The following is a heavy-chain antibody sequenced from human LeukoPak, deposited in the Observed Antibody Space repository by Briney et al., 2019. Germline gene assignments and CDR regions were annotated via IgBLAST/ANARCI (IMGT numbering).Heavy chain of an antibody. CDR1: GFTFNRYW. Sequence: RGSLRLSCAASGFTFNRYWMHWVRQVPGKGLVWVSRINSDGSSTTYADSVKGRFTISRDNARNTLYLQMNSLGAEDTAVYYCARGRGTIYMFDYWGQGTLVTVSS. CDR2: INSDGSST. V-gene: IGHV3-74*01. CDR3: ARGRGTIYMFDY. D-gene: IGHD2/OR15-2a*01. J-gene: IGHJ4*02.